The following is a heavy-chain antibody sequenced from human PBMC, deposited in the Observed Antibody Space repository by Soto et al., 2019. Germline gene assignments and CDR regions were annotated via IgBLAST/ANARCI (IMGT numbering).Heavy chain of an antibody. D-gene: IGHD2-2*01. J-gene: IGHJ4*02. Sequence: GASVKVSCKASGYSFTNYDISWVRRAPGQGLEWMGWISPYNGDTNYAQKLQGRVTMTTDTSTSTAYMELRSLRSDGTAVYYCARYCSSTSCDHYFDYWGQGALVTVSS. V-gene: IGHV1-18*01. CDR2: ISPYNGDT. CDR1: GYSFTNYD. CDR3: ARYCSSTSCDHYFDY.